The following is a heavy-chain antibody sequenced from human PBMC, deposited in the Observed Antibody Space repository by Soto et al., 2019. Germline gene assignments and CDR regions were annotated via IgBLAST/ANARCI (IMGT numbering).Heavy chain of an antibody. CDR1: GFPFSSCS. J-gene: IGHJ4*02. CDR3: ARVTAGSGSYQIDL. D-gene: IGHD3-10*01. V-gene: IGHV3-21*02. Sequence: QLVESGGGLVKPGGSLRLSCVASGFPFSSCSLNWIRQAPGKGLEWVSSIGRVSTYIYYADSVRGRFTVSRDNAKNSVYLQMNGLTAEDSGIYYCARVTAGSGSYQIDLWGQGTLVTVSS. CDR2: IGRVSTYI.